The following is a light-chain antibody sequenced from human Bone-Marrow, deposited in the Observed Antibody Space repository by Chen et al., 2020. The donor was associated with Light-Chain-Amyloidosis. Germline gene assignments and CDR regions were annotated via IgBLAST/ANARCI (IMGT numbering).Light chain of an antibody. CDR3: QVWDRSSDRPV. CDR2: DDS. V-gene: IGLV3-21*02. J-gene: IGLJ3*02. CDR1: NIGSTS. Sequence: SYVLTQPSSVSVAPGQTATIACGGNNIGSTSVHWYQQTPGQAPLLVVYDDSDRPSGIPERWSGSNAGNTATLTSSRVEAVDEADYYCQVWDRSSDRPVFGGGTKLTVL.